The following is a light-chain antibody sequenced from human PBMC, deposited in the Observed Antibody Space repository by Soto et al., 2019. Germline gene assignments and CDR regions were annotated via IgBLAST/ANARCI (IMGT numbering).Light chain of an antibody. J-gene: IGLJ3*02. CDR3: ASYTIRKSWV. CDR2: EVA. CDR1: SSDVGGSNH. V-gene: IGLV2-14*01. Sequence: QSALTQPASVTGSPGQSITISCTGTSSDVGGSNHVSWYQQYPGTPPKLMIYEVANRPSGVSARFSASKSGNTASLIISGLQPEDEADYYCASYTIRKSWVFGGGTKVTVL.